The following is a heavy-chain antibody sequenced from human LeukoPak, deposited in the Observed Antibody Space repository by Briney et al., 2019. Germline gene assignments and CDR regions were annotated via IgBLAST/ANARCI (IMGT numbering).Heavy chain of an antibody. CDR2: TYYRSKWYN. J-gene: IGHJ5*02. CDR3: ARDLCTSSSCPNNWIDP. D-gene: IGHD2-2*01. V-gene: IGHV6-1*01. CDR1: GDSVSSNSAA. Sequence: SQTLSLTSAISGDSVSSNSAAWNWIRQSPSRGLEWLGRTYYRSKWYNNYAISVKSRITINPDTSKNQFSLQLNSVTPEDTAVYYCARDLCTSSSCPNNWIDPWGQGTLVTVSS.